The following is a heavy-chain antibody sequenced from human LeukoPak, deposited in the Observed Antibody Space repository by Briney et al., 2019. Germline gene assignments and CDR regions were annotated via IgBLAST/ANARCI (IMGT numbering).Heavy chain of an antibody. J-gene: IGHJ4*02. CDR1: GGSISSYY. CDR3: ARLSTVTTSFDY. CDR2: IYTSGTT. V-gene: IGHV4-4*07. Sequence: SETLSLTCTVSGGSISSYYWSWIRQPAGKGLEWIGRIYTSGTTHYNPSLKSRVTMSVDTSKNQFSLKLSSVTAADTAVYYCARLSTVTTSFDYWGQGTLVTVSS. D-gene: IGHD4-17*01.